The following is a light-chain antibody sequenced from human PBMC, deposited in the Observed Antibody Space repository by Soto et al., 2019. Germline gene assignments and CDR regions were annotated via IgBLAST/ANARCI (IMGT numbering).Light chain of an antibody. Sequence: QSALTQPRSVSGSPGQSVTISCTGTSSDVGGYNYVSWYQQHPGKDPKLMICDVSKRPSGVPDRFSGSKSGNTASLTISGLQAEEEADYYCCSYAGSYTVLFGGGTKLTVL. V-gene: IGLV2-11*01. CDR2: DVS. CDR3: CSYAGSYTVL. J-gene: IGLJ2*01. CDR1: SSDVGGYNY.